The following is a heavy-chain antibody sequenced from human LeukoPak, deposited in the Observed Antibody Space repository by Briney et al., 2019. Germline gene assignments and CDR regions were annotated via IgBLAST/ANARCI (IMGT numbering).Heavy chain of an antibody. CDR1: GGSISSGGYY. CDR3: ARVGVVPAADDY. Sequence: PSQTLSLTCTVSGGSISSGGYYWSWIRQHPGKGLEWIGYIYYSGSTYYNPSLKSRVTISVDTSKNQFSLKLSSVTAADTAVYYCARVGVVPAADDYWGQGTLVTVSS. J-gene: IGHJ4*02. V-gene: IGHV4-31*03. CDR2: IYYSGST. D-gene: IGHD2-2*01.